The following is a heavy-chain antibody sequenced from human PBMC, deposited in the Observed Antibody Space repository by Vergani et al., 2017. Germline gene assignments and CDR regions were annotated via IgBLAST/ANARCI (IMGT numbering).Heavy chain of an antibody. V-gene: IGHV2-5*01. CDR3: ARRRDRPAMAAASDFDY. D-gene: IGHD6-13*01. CDR2: IYWNDDN. CDR1: GFSLSTSGVG. J-gene: IGHJ4*02. Sequence: QITLKESGPTLVKPTQTLTLTCTFSGFSLSTSGVGVGWNRQPPGKALEWLALIYWNDDNRYSPSLKSRLTITKDTSKNQVVLTMTHIAPVDTASYFWARRRDRPAMAAASDFDYWSQGTLVTVSS.